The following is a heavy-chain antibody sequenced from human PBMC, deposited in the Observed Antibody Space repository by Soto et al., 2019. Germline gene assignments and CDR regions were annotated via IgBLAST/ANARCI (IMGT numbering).Heavy chain of an antibody. Sequence: PSQTLSLTCAISGDSVSSNTAAWSWIRQSPSRGLEWLGRTYKRSKWYSDFAISVKSRITINADTSKNQFSLHMDSVTPEDTALYYCASDNRIELGHDFWGQGTQVTVSS. V-gene: IGHV6-1*01. CDR2: TYKRSKWYS. J-gene: IGHJ4*02. CDR3: ASDNRIELGHDF. D-gene: IGHD1-26*01. CDR1: GDSVSSNTAA.